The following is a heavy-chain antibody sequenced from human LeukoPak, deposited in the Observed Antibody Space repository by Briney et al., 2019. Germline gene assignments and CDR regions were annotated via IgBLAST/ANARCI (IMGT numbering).Heavy chain of an antibody. V-gene: IGHV1-8*01. Sequence: ASVKVSCKASGYTFTSYDINWVRQATGQGLEWMGWMNPNSGNTGYAQKFQGRVTMTRNTSISTAYMELSSLRSEDTAVYYCAIDRYYYDSSGYYFQSNYYYYMDVWGKGTTVTVSS. CDR1: GYTFTSYD. J-gene: IGHJ6*03. D-gene: IGHD3-22*01. CDR3: AIDRYYYDSSGYYFQSNYYYYMDV. CDR2: MNPNSGNT.